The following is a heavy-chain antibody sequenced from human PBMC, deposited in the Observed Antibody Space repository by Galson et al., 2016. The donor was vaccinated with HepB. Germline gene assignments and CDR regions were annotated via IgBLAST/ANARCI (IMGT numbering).Heavy chain of an antibody. CDR1: GFTFSDYS. CDR2: IASNRRTI. J-gene: IGHJ6*02. Sequence: SLRLSCAASGFTFSDYSMNWVRQAPGKGLEWVSYIASNRRTIYYADSARGRFTISRDNAKNSLYLQMNSLRDEDTAVYYCVIEGRRGYDMDVWGQGTTVTVSS. V-gene: IGHV3-48*02. CDR3: VIEGRRGYDMDV.